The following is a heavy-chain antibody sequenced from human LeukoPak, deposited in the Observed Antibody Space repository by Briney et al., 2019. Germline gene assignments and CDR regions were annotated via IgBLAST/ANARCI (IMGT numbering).Heavy chain of an antibody. V-gene: IGHV4-59*01. CDR2: IYYSGST. D-gene: IGHD6-19*01. CDR3: ARDAVAGQFDY. J-gene: IGHJ4*02. CDR1: GGSISSYY. Sequence: SETLSPTCTVSGGSISSYYWSWIRQPPGKGLEWIGYIYYSGSTNYNPSLKSRVTISVDTSRNQFSLKLSSVTAADTAVYYCARDAVAGQFDYWGQGTLVTVSS.